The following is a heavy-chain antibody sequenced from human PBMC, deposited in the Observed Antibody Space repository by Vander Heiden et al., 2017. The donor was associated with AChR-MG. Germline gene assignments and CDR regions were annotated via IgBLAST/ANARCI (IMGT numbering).Heavy chain of an antibody. V-gene: IGHV3-30*18. CDR2: ISYDGSNK. J-gene: IGHJ4*02. D-gene: IGHD3-3*01. Sequence: QVQLVASGGGVVQPGRSLRLSCAASGFTFSGYGVHWGRQAPGKGLEWVAVISYDGSNKYYADSVKGRFTISRDNSKNTLYLQMNSLRAEDTAVYYCAKDRSMYDFWSGLDYWGQGTLVTVSA. CDR1: GFTFSGYG. CDR3: AKDRSMYDFWSGLDY.